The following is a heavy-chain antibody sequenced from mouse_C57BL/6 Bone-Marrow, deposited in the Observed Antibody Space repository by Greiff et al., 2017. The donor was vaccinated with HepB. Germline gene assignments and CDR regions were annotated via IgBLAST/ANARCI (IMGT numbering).Heavy chain of an antibody. D-gene: IGHD2-4*01. CDR3: ARHLMGLRRAFAY. V-gene: IGHV5-12*01. J-gene: IGHJ3*01. CDR1: GFTFSDYY. Sequence: EVQLQESGGGLVQPGGSLKLSCAASGFTFSDYYMYWVRQTPEKRLEWVAYISNGGGSTYYPDTVKGRFTISRDNAKNTLYLQMSRLKSEDTAMYYCARHLMGLRRAFAYWGQGTLVTVSA. CDR2: ISNGGGST.